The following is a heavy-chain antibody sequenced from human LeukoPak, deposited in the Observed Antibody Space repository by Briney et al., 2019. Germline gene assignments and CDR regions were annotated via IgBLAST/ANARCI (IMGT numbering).Heavy chain of an antibody. CDR1: GFTFSSYA. CDR3: AKARAGSYYPDYYFDY. V-gene: IGHV3-23*01. CDR2: ISGSGGST. D-gene: IGHD3-10*01. J-gene: IGHJ4*02. Sequence: PGGSLRLSCAASGFTFSSYAMSWVRQAPGKGLEWVSAISGSGGSTYYADSVKGRFTISRDNSKNTLYLQMNSLRAEDTAVYYCAKARAGSYYPDYYFDYWGQGTLVTVSS.